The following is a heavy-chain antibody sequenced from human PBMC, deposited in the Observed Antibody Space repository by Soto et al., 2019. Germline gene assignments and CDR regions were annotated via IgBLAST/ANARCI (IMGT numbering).Heavy chain of an antibody. D-gene: IGHD3-3*01. Sequence: SETLSLTCAVYGGSFSGYYWSWIRQPPGKGLEWIGEINHSGSTNYNPSLKSRVTISVDASKNQFSLKLSSVTAADTAVYYCARGKLKLRFLEWSAGIYGMDVWGQGTTVTVSS. CDR2: INHSGST. V-gene: IGHV4-34*01. CDR1: GGSFSGYY. CDR3: ARGKLKLRFLEWSAGIYGMDV. J-gene: IGHJ6*02.